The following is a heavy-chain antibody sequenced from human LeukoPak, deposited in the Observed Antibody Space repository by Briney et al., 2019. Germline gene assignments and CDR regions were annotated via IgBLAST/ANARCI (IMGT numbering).Heavy chain of an antibody. Sequence: ASVKVSCKVSGYTLTELSMHWVRQAPGKGLEWMGGFDPEDGETIYAQKFQGRVTMTEDTSTDTAYMELSSLRSEDTAVHYCATYSGYALHDAFDIWGQGTMVTVSS. CDR2: FDPEDGET. CDR1: GYTLTELS. CDR3: ATYSGYALHDAFDI. D-gene: IGHD5-12*01. V-gene: IGHV1-24*01. J-gene: IGHJ3*02.